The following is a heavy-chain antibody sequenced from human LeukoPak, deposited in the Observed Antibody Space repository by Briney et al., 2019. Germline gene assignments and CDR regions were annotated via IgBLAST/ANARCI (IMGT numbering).Heavy chain of an antibody. CDR1: GYTFTGYY. D-gene: IGHD2-21*02. Sequence: GASVKVSCKASGYTFTGYYMHWVRQAPGQGLEWMGIINPSGGGTSYAQKFQGRVTMTRDTSTSTVYMELSSLRSEDTAMYYCARGLGDHFDYWGQGTLVTVSS. V-gene: IGHV1-46*01. CDR2: INPSGGGT. J-gene: IGHJ4*02. CDR3: ARGLGDHFDY.